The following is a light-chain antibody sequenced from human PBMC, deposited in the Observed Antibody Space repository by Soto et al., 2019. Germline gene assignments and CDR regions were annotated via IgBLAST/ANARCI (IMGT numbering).Light chain of an antibody. J-gene: IGKJ4*01. CDR2: DAS. CDR1: QGISSY. CDR3: QRYYNAPFT. Sequence: AIRLPQSPSPRSASVGDRVTITSLASQGISSYLGWYQQKPGKAPNLLIYDASTLHSGVPSRFSGGGSGTDFTLTINNLQPEDVATYYCQRYYNAPFTFGGGTKVDIK. V-gene: IGKV1D-13*01.